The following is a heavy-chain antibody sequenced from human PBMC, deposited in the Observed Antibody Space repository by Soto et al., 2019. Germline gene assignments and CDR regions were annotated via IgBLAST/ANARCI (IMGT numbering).Heavy chain of an antibody. J-gene: IGHJ4*02. V-gene: IGHV3-30*03. D-gene: IGHD1-26*01. CDR1: GFTFSSYG. Sequence: GGSLRLSCAASGFTFSSYGMHWVRQGPGKGLEWVAVISYDGSNKYYADSVKGRFTIYRDNAKNTLYLQMNSLRAEDTALYYCASIPPSAVGATTEVDYRGQGTLVTVSS. CDR3: ASIPPSAVGATTEVDY. CDR2: ISYDGSNK.